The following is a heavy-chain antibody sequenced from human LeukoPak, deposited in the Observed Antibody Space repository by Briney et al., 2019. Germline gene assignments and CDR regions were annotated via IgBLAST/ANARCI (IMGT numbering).Heavy chain of an antibody. CDR1: GFTFSSYG. J-gene: IGHJ4*02. CDR3: AKDPVVVAARYYFDY. Sequence: GGSLRLSCAASGFTFSSYGMPWVRQAPGKGLEWVAFIRYDGSNKYYADSVKGRFTISRDNSKNTLYLQMNSLRAEDTAVYYCAKDPVVVAARYYFDYWGQGTLVTVSS. CDR2: IRYDGSNK. V-gene: IGHV3-30*02. D-gene: IGHD2-15*01.